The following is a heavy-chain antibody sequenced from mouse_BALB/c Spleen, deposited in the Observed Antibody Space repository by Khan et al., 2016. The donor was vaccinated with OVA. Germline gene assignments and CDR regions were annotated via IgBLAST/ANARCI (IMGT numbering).Heavy chain of an antibody. D-gene: IGHD2-1*01. V-gene: IGHV5-17*02. CDR3: ARSGGNFHWYFDV. J-gene: IGHJ1*01. CDR2: ISSGSSTI. Sequence: XVHLVESGGGLVQPGGSRKLSCAASGFTFSSFGMHWVRQAPKKGLGWVAYISSGSSTIYYVDTVKGRFTISRDNPKNTLFLQMTSLRSEDTAMYYCARSGGNFHWYFDVWGAGTSVTGSS. CDR1: GFTFSSFG.